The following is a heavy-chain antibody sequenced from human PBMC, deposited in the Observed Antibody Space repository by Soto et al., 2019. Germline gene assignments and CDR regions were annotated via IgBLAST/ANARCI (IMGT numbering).Heavy chain of an antibody. D-gene: IGHD1-1*01. J-gene: IGHJ4*02. V-gene: IGHV3-21*01. CDR1: EFTFSSYS. CDR2: ISSSSSYI. CDR3: ARDLRDGTTGTTSWDY. Sequence: EVQLVESGGGLVKPGGSLRLSCAASEFTFSSYSMNWVRQAPGKGLEWVSSISSSSSYIYYADSVKGRFTISRDNAKNSLYLQMNSLRAEDTAVYYCARDLRDGTTGTTSWDYWGQGTLVTVSS.